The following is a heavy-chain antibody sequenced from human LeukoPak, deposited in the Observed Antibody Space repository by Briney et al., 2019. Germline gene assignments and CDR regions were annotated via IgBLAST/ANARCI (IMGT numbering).Heavy chain of an antibody. Sequence: ASVKVSCKASGGTFSSYAISWVRQAPGQGLEWMGGIIPIFGTANYAQKFQGRVTITADESTSTAYMELSGLRSEDTAVYYCARDRHGYRRFDYWGQGTLVTVSS. V-gene: IGHV1-69*01. J-gene: IGHJ4*02. CDR2: IIPIFGTA. CDR3: ARDRHGYRRFDY. CDR1: GGTFSSYA. D-gene: IGHD5-24*01.